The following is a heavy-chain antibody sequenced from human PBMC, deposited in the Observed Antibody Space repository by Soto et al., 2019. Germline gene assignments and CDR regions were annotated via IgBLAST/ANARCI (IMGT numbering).Heavy chain of an antibody. CDR2: MNPNSGDT. V-gene: IGHV1-8*01. D-gene: IGHD1-26*01. CDR3: ARGPRYPHSGSYHCDYMDV. J-gene: IGHJ6*03. Sequence: SLYVSCKASGYTFTRYGINWVLQAAGQGLEWMGWMNPNSGDTGYAQKFQGRVTMTRSTSISTAYMELSSLRSEDTAVYYCARGPRYPHSGSYHCDYMDVWGKRTTVSVSS. CDR1: GYTFTRYG.